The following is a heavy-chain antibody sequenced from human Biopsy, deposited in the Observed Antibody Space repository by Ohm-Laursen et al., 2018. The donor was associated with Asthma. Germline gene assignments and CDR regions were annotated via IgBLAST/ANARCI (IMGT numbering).Heavy chain of an antibody. CDR1: GFTSSDYY. Sequence: SLRLSCAASGFTSSDYYMSWIRQAPGKGLEWVSYISSSGSTIYYADSVKDRFTISRDNAKNSLYLQMNSLRAEDTAVYYCARDRGIAAAGTEFDYWGQGTLVTVSS. D-gene: IGHD6-13*01. J-gene: IGHJ4*02. V-gene: IGHV3-11*01. CDR3: ARDRGIAAAGTEFDY. CDR2: ISSSGSTI.